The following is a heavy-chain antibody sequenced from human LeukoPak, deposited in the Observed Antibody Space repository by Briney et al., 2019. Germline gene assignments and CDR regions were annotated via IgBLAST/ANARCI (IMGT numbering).Heavy chain of an antibody. D-gene: IGHD4-11*01. Sequence: SETLSLTCAVSAYSISSGYYWGWIRQPPGKGLAWIGSFYHSGSTYYNPSLKSRVTISVDTSKNQFSLKLSSVTAADTAVYYCARHDFYSNYPHNWFDPWGQGTLVTVSS. CDR1: AYSISSGYY. CDR2: FYHSGST. J-gene: IGHJ5*02. CDR3: ARHDFYSNYPHNWFDP. V-gene: IGHV4-38-2*01.